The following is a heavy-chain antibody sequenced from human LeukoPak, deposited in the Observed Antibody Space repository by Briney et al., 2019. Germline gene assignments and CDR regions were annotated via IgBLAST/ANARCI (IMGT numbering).Heavy chain of an antibody. D-gene: IGHD5-12*01. Sequence: SETLSLTCTVSGGSISSYYWSWIRQPPGKGLEWIGYIYYSGSTNYNPSLKSRVTISVDTSKNQFSLKLSSVTAADTAVYYCARHVLSSGEWLRLRDNWFDPWGQGTLVTVSS. CDR3: ARHVLSSGEWLRLRDNWFDP. CDR1: GGSISSYY. J-gene: IGHJ5*02. CDR2: IYYSGST. V-gene: IGHV4-59*08.